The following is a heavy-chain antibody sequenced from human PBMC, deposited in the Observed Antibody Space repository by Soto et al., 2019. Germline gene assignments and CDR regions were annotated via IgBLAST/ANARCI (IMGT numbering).Heavy chain of an antibody. D-gene: IGHD1-26*01. CDR1: GYSFTSYW. CDR3: VTTFHSGDEGAYYYYGMDV. CDR2: IYPGDSDT. V-gene: IGHV5-51*01. J-gene: IGHJ6*02. Sequence: VDSLKISCKGSGYSFTSYWIGWVRQMPGKGLEWMGIIYPGDSDTRYSPSFQGQVTISADKSISTAYLQWSSLKASDTAMYYCVTTFHSGDEGAYYYYGMDVSGPGTTVSV.